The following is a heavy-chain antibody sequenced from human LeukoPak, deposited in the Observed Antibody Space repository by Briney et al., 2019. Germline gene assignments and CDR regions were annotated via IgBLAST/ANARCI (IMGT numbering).Heavy chain of an antibody. D-gene: IGHD1-7*01. V-gene: IGHV3-11*06. CDR2: ITHSSTYT. Sequence: GGSLRLSSAAPGLPSTSYAMSWCGQPPDKGLEGLAYITHSSTYTNYEESGKGRFTIFRDNAKNSLYLQMHSLRVDDTAVYYCTRGSGNYLLFDYWGQGTLVTVSS. J-gene: IGHJ4*02. CDR3: TRGSGNYLLFDY. CDR1: GLPSTSYA.